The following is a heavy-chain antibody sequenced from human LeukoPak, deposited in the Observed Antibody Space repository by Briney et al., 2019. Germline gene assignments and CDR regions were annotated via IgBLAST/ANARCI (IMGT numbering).Heavy chain of an antibody. J-gene: IGHJ2*01. V-gene: IGHV3-53*01. CDR3: ARVGDHFHWNLDL. Sequence: GGPLRLSCAPSGHTDRTKYTNWVPQAPGKRLEWVSIIYSGATTYYADSVKGRFTISRDTSKNTESLQMNSLRAEDTAVYFCARVGDHFHWNLDLWGRGTLVTVSS. D-gene: IGHD3-3*02. CDR1: GHTDRTKY. CDR2: IYSGATT.